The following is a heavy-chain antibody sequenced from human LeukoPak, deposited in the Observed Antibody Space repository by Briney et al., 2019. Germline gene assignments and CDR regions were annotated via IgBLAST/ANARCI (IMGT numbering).Heavy chain of an antibody. CDR1: GGSISSSSYY. V-gene: IGHV4-39*07. Sequence: SETLSLTCTVSGGSISSSSYYWGWIRQPPGKGLEWIGSIYYSGSTNYNPSLKSRVTISVDTSKNQFSLKLSSVTAADTAVYYCARAVPYDGAFDYWGQGTLVTVSS. CDR2: IYYSGST. D-gene: IGHD3-3*01. J-gene: IGHJ4*02. CDR3: ARAVPYDGAFDY.